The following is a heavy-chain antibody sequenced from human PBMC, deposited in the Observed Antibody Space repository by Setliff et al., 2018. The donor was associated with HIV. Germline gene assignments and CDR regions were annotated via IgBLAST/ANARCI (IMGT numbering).Heavy chain of an antibody. V-gene: IGHV4-39*01. CDR2: ISYTGST. J-gene: IGHJ4*02. Sequence: PSETLSLTCTVPGGSINRSNYYWGGIRQPPGKGLELIGTISYTGSTSYDPSLKSRVTISLDTSKNQFFLKLSSVTAPDTAIYYCARQTWEYYDTLTGYYRSPKNFDSWGQGTLVTVSS. D-gene: IGHD3-9*01. CDR1: GGSINRSNYY. CDR3: ARQTWEYYDTLTGYYRSPKNFDS.